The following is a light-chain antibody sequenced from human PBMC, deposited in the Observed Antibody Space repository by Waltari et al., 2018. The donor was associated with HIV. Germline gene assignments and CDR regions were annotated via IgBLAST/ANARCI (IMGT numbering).Light chain of an antibody. CDR2: GNS. CDR3: QSYDRSLSGYVV. CDR1: SSNIGAGFD. J-gene: IGLJ2*01. V-gene: IGLV1-40*01. Sequence: QSLLTQPPSVSGAPGQRVTISCTGSSSNIGAGFDVHWYQQLPGTVPKLLIYGNSNRPAGVPNRFSGAKCGTSASLAITGLQAEDEADYYCQSYDRSLSGYVVFGGGTKLTVL.